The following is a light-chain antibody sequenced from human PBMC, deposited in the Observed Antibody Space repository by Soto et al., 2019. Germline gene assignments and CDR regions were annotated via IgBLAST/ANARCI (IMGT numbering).Light chain of an antibody. CDR3: QQYESSRT. V-gene: IGKV3-11*01. CDR1: QTVGRY. CDR2: DAS. J-gene: IGKJ1*01. Sequence: EIVLTQSPATLSLSPGDRVTLSCRASQTVGRYLSWYQHSPGQGPRLLVYDASNRATGIPARFSGSGSETDFTLTISSLEPEDFAVYYCQQYESSRTFGQGTKVEIK.